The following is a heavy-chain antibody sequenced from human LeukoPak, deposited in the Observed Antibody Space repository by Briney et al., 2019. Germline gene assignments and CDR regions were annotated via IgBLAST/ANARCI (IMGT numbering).Heavy chain of an antibody. V-gene: IGHV3-23*01. Sequence: GGSLRLSCAAPGFTFSSYAMSWVRQAPGKGLEWVSAISGSGGSTYYADSVKGRFTISRDNSKNTLYLQMNSLRAEDTAVYYCAKGDIVVVPAAKEPDFDYWGQGTLVTVSS. CDR1: GFTFSSYA. J-gene: IGHJ4*02. CDR3: AKGDIVVVPAAKEPDFDY. CDR2: ISGSGGST. D-gene: IGHD2-2*01.